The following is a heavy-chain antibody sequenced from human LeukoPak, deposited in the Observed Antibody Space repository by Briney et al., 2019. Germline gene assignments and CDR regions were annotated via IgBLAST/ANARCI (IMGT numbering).Heavy chain of an antibody. Sequence: GGSLRLSCAASGFTFSSYGMHWVRQAPGKGLEWVAVIWYDGSNKYYADSVKGRFTISRDNSKNTLYLQMSSLRAEDTAMYYCARDRIGSRDGYNRLDYWGQGTLVTVSS. D-gene: IGHD5-24*01. CDR1: GFTFSSYG. V-gene: IGHV3-33*01. CDR2: IWYDGSNK. CDR3: ARDRIGSRDGYNRLDY. J-gene: IGHJ4*02.